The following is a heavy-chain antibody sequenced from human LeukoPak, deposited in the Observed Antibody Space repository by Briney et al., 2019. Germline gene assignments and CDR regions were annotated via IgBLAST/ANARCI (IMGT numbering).Heavy chain of an antibody. Sequence: SQTLSLTCAISGDSVSSNSAAWNWIRQSPSRGLEWLGRTYYRSKWYNDYAISVKSLITINPDTSKNQFSLQLSSVTPEDTAVYYCASGAVAGLAYWGQGTLVSVSS. J-gene: IGHJ4*02. CDR2: TYYRSKWYN. CDR3: ASGAVAGLAY. D-gene: IGHD6-19*01. V-gene: IGHV6-1*01. CDR1: GDSVSSNSAA.